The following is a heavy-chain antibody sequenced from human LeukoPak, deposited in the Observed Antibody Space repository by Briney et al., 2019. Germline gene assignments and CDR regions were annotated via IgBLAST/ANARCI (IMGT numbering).Heavy chain of an antibody. CDR1: GFTFSSYA. CDR2: ISGSGGTT. J-gene: IGHJ4*02. V-gene: IGHV3-23*01. D-gene: IGHD1-26*01. Sequence: GGSLRLSCVASGFTFSSYAMSWVRQAPGKGLEWVSTISGSGGTTYHADSVKGRLTISRDNSKNTLYVQMNSLRAEDTAIYYCAKRLSSGSYFAAFDYWGQGTLVTVSS. CDR3: AKRLSSGSYFAAFDY.